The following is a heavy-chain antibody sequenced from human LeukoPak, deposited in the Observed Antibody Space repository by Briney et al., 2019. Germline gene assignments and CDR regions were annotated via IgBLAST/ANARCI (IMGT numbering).Heavy chain of an antibody. CDR2: VYYSGST. J-gene: IGHJ4*02. CDR3: ARVGPGITGTTDYFDY. D-gene: IGHD1-7*01. Sequence: SEPLSLTFTVSGGSISNYYWSWIRQPPGKGLEWIGYVYYSGSTYYNPSLKSRVTISVDTSKNQFSLKLSSVTAADTAVYYCARVGPGITGTTDYFDYWGQGTLVTVSS. CDR1: GGSISNYY. V-gene: IGHV4-59*08.